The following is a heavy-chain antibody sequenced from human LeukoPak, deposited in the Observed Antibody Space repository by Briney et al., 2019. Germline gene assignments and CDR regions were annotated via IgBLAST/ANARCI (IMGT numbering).Heavy chain of an antibody. V-gene: IGHV3-48*04. CDR3: ARCDSYSSSWSRQFDY. CDR2: ITATSGSL. CDR1: NFSFGYYG. J-gene: IGHJ4*02. Sequence: GGSLRLSCTGSNFSFGYYGMNWVLQTPGKGLEWLSYITATSGSLYYADSVKGRFTVSRDNSKNSLYLQMDSLRAEDTAVYYCARCDSYSSSWSRQFDYWGPGTLVIVSS. D-gene: IGHD6-13*01.